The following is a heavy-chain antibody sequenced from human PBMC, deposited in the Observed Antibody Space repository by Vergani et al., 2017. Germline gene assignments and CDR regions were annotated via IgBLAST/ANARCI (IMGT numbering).Heavy chain of an antibody. CDR1: GFTFSSYS. J-gene: IGHJ4*01. CDR2: ISSSSSYI. Sequence: VHLVESGGGLVKPGGSLRLSCAASGFTFSSYSMNWVRQAPGKGLEWVSSISSSSSYIYYADSVTGRFTISRDNAKNSLYLQMNSLRTDDTATYYCAKHFRGWGIDYWGQGTQVIVSS. V-gene: IGHV3-21*01. D-gene: IGHD3-16*01. CDR3: AKHFRGWGIDY.